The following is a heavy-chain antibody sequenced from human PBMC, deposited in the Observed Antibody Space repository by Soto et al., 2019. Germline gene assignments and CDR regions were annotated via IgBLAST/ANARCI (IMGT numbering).Heavy chain of an antibody. CDR3: GKVADSGYYLVEL. D-gene: IGHD3-22*01. CDR2: IDSDGSET. Sequence: GGSLRLACAASGFTFRSYWMHWVRQVPGKGLVWVSRIDSDGSETNYADSVKGRFTISRDSAKNSLYLQMDSLRVEDTAVYYFGKVADSGYYLVELWGQRSLDTGSS. CDR1: GFTFRSYW. V-gene: IGHV3-74*01. J-gene: IGHJ5*02.